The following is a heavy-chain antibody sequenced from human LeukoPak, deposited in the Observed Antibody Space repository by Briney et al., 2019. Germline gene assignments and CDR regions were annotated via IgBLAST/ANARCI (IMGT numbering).Heavy chain of an antibody. CDR2: INHSGST. CDR1: GGSFSGYY. J-gene: IGHJ4*02. V-gene: IGHV4-34*01. Sequence: SETLSLTCAVYGGSFSGYYWSWIRQPPGKGLEWIGEINHSGSTNYNPSLKSRVTISVDTSKNQFSLKLSSVTAADTAVYYCARVMVRGFPLDFDYWGQGTLVTVSS. D-gene: IGHD3-10*01. CDR3: ARVMVRGFPLDFDY.